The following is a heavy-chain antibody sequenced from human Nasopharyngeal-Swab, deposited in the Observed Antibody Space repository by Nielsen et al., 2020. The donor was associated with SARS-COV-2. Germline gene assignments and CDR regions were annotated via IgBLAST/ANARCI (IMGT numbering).Heavy chain of an antibody. V-gene: IGHV3-21*01. CDR1: GFTFSSYS. CDR2: ISSSSYI. Sequence: GGSLRLSCAASGFTFSSYSMNWVRQAPGKGLEWVSSISSSSYIYYADSVKGRFTISRDNAKNSLYLQMNSPRAEDTAVYYCARADSSSWYFDYWGQGTLVTVSS. J-gene: IGHJ4*02. D-gene: IGHD6-13*01. CDR3: ARADSSSWYFDY.